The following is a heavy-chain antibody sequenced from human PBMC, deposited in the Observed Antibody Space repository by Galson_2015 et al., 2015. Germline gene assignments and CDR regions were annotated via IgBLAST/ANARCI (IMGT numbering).Heavy chain of an antibody. Sequence: SLRLSCAASGFTFSSYGMHWVRQAPGKGLEWVAVISYDGSNKYYADSVKGRFTISRDNSKNTLYLQMNSLRAGDTAVYYCAKPGYCSSTSCYIGRGAFDIWGQGTMVTVSS. J-gene: IGHJ3*02. CDR1: GFTFSSYG. V-gene: IGHV3-30*18. CDR3: AKPGYCSSTSCYIGRGAFDI. CDR2: ISYDGSNK. D-gene: IGHD2-2*02.